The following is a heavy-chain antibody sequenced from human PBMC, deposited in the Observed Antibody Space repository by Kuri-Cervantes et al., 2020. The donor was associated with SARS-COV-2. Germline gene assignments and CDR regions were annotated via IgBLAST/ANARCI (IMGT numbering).Heavy chain of an antibody. CDR1: GFTFTSHA. Sequence: GGSLRLSCAVSGFTFTSHAMHWVRQAPGKGLEWVALISYDGSNKFYADSVKGRFTISRDNSKNTLYLQMNSLRAEDTAVYYCAKDARRIAVAGYWYFDLWGRGTLVTVSS. J-gene: IGHJ2*01. CDR3: AKDARRIAVAGYWYFDL. D-gene: IGHD6-19*01. CDR2: ISYDGSNK. V-gene: IGHV3-30*18.